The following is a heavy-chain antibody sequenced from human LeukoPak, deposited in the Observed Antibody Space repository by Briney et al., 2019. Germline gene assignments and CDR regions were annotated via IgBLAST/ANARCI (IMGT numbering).Heavy chain of an antibody. CDR3: VRDWYYSTDY. CDR2: INSDGSSI. Sequence: GGSLRLSCAASGFVFSNTRMNWVRQAPGKGLVWVSRINSDGSSIVYADSVKGRFTISRDNAKNTMYLQMNSLRGDDSAVYYCVRDWYYSTDYWGQGTLVTVSS. J-gene: IGHJ4*02. CDR1: GFVFSNTR. V-gene: IGHV3-74*01. D-gene: IGHD4-11*01.